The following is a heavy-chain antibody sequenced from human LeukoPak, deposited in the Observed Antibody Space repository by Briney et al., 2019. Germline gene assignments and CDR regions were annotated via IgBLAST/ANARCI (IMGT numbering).Heavy chain of an antibody. CDR2: ISVYNGNA. Sequence: ASVKVSCKASGYAFTLYDFSWGRQGPGQGLEWVGLISVYNGNANYEQQLHGRGTMTTATSTPTASMYLRRLRSDATATDYCSRDFATVAGTNWFDPWGQGTLLTVS. CDR1: GYAFTLYD. J-gene: IGHJ5*02. CDR3: SRDFATVAGTNWFDP. D-gene: IGHD6-19*01. V-gene: IGHV1-18*01.